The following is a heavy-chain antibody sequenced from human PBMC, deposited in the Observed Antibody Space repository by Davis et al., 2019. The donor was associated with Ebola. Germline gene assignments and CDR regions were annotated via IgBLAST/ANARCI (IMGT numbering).Heavy chain of an antibody. Sequence: PGGSLRLSCAASGFTFRNYGMHWVRQAPGKGLEWVGIISSDGSSIFYSESVKGRFTISRDNSKNTLYLQVASLRVEDTAVYYCAKEPFWTGYYDYWGQGTLVTVSS. D-gene: IGHD3/OR15-3a*01. CDR3: AKEPFWTGYYDY. J-gene: IGHJ4*02. CDR2: ISSDGSSI. V-gene: IGHV3-30*18. CDR1: GFTFRNYG.